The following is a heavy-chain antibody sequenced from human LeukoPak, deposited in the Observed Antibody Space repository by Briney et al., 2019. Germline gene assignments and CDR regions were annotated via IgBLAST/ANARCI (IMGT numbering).Heavy chain of an antibody. D-gene: IGHD6-19*01. Sequence: PGGSLRLSCAASGFTFSSYWMNWARQAPGKGLEWVASISHNGNVNYYVDSVKGRFTISRDNAKNSLYLQMNSLRAEDTAVYYCARDLSSGSVAFDIWGQGTMVTVSS. CDR1: GFTFSSYW. J-gene: IGHJ3*02. CDR3: ARDLSSGSVAFDI. CDR2: ISHNGNVN. V-gene: IGHV3-7*01.